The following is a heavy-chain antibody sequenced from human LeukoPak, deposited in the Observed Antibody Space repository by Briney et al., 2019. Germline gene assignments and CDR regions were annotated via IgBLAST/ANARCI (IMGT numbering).Heavy chain of an antibody. CDR3: AREQLERRWGGYYYYGMDV. CDR2: IYYSGST. D-gene: IGHD1-1*01. V-gene: IGHV4-59*01. Sequence: SETLSLTCTVSGGSISSYYWSWIRQPPGKGLEWIGYIYYSGSTNYNPSLKSRVTISVDTSKNQFSLKLSSVTAADTAVYYCAREQLERRWGGYYYYGMDVWGKGTTVTVSS. J-gene: IGHJ6*04. CDR1: GGSISSYY.